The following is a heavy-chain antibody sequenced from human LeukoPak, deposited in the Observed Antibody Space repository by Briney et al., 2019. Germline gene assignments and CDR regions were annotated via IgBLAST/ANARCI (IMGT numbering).Heavy chain of an antibody. CDR1: GLTFSSYA. Sequence: GGSLRLSCAASGLTFSSYAMHWVRQAPGKGLEWVAVISYDGSNKYYADSVKGRFTISRDNSKNTLYLQMNSLRAEDTAVYYCARAQWLVSFLDYWGQGTLVTVSS. V-gene: IGHV3-30-3*01. D-gene: IGHD6-19*01. CDR2: ISYDGSNK. CDR3: ARAQWLVSFLDY. J-gene: IGHJ4*02.